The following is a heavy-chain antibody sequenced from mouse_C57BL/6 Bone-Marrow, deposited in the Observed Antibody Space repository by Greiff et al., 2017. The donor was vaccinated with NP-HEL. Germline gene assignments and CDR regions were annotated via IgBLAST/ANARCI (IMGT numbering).Heavy chain of an antibody. Sequence: VQLQQPGAELVMPGASVKLSCKASGYTFTSYWMHWVKQRPGQGLEWIGEIDPSDSYTNYNQKFKGKSTLTVDKSSSTAYMQLSSLTSEDSAVYYCARVGNYGPMDYWGQGTSVTVSS. D-gene: IGHD1-1*02. CDR2: IDPSDSYT. V-gene: IGHV1-69*01. J-gene: IGHJ4*01. CDR1: GYTFTSYW. CDR3: ARVGNYGPMDY.